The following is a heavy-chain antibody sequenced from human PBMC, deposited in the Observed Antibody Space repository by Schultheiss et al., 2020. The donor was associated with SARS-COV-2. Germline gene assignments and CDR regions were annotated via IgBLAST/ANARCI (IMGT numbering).Heavy chain of an antibody. CDR3: ARRPVYDILTGNRPYYYYYGMDV. CDR1: GYTFTSYA. D-gene: IGHD3-9*01. V-gene: IGHV1-69*13. Sequence: SVKVSCKASGYTFTSYAISWVRQAPGQGLEWMGGIIPIFGTANYAQKFQGRVTITADESTSTAYMELSSLRSEDTAVYYCARRPVYDILTGNRPYYYYYGMDVWGQGTTVTVSS. J-gene: IGHJ6*02. CDR2: IIPIFGTA.